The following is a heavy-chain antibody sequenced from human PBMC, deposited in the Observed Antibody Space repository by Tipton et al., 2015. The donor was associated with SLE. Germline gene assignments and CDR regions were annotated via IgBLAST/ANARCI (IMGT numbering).Heavy chain of an antibody. Sequence: SLRLSCAASGFTFGSYWMSWFRQAPGKGLEWVANIKPDGTEKSYVGSVKGRFTISRDNAKNSLYLQMNSLTDEDTAIYYCTRGQTNGWYHDDYWGQGTLVTVSS. CDR1: GFTFGSYW. CDR2: IKPDGTEK. V-gene: IGHV3-7*03. J-gene: IGHJ4*02. D-gene: IGHD6-19*01. CDR3: TRGQTNGWYHDDY.